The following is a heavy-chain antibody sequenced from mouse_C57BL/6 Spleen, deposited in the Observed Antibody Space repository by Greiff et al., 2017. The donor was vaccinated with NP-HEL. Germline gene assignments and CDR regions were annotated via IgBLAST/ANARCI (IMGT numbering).Heavy chain of an antibody. V-gene: IGHV1-55*01. CDR3: ARAPPITTVVDWYFDV. CDR1: GYTFTSYW. CDR2: IYPGSGST. J-gene: IGHJ1*03. Sequence: QVQLQQPGAELVKPGASVKMSCKASGYTFTSYWITWVKQRPGQGLEWIGDIYPGSGSTNYNEKFKSKATLTVDTSSSTAYMQLSSLTSEDSAVYYCARAPPITTVVDWYFDVWGTGTTVTVSS. D-gene: IGHD1-1*01.